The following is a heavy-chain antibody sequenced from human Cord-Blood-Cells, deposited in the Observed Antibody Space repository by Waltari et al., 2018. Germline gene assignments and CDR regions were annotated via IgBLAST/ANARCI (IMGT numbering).Heavy chain of an antibody. J-gene: IGHJ6*02. CDR3: AREGGSLVVVPAAPYYYYGMDV. Sequence: QVQLVQSGAEVKKPGSSVKVSCKASGGTFSSYAISWVRQAPGQGLEWMGGILPIFGTANYAQKFQGRVTITADESTSTAYMELSSLRSEDTAVYYCAREGGSLVVVPAAPYYYYGMDVWGQGTTVTVSS. CDR2: ILPIFGTA. CDR1: GGTFSSYA. D-gene: IGHD2-2*01. V-gene: IGHV1-69*01.